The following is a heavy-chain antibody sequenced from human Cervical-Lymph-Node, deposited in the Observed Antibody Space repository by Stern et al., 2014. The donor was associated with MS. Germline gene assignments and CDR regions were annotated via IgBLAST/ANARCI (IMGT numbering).Heavy chain of an antibody. D-gene: IGHD3-3*01. Sequence: DQLVESGAEVKKPGASVKVSCKVSGYTLTELSMHWVRQAPGKGLEWMGGFDPEDGETIYAQKFRGRVTMTEDTSTDTAYMELSSLRSEDTAVYYCATDRDDFRSGYSAPTKGYGLDVWGQGTTVTVTS. CDR3: ATDRDDFRSGYSAPTKGYGLDV. V-gene: IGHV1-24*01. J-gene: IGHJ6*02. CDR1: GYTLTELS. CDR2: FDPEDGET.